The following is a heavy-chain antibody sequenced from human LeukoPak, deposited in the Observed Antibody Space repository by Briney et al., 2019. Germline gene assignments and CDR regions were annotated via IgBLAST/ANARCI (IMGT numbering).Heavy chain of an antibody. CDR3: ATARGYSSSRAYFY. D-gene: IGHD6-6*01. V-gene: IGHV4-34*01. CDR2: INHSGST. CDR1: GGSFSGYY. Sequence: PSETLSLTCAVYGGSFSGYYWSWIRQPPGKGLEWIGEINHSGSTNYNPSLKGRVTISVDTSKNQFSLKLSSVTAADTAVYYCATARGYSSSRAYFYWGQGTLVTVSS. J-gene: IGHJ4*02.